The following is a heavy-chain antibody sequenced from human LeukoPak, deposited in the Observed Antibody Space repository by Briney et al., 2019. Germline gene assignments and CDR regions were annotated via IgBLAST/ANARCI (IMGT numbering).Heavy chain of an antibody. V-gene: IGHV4-39*07. Sequence: GSLRLSCAASGFTVSSNYMSWVRQPPGKGLEWIGSIYYSGSTYYNPSLKSRVTISVDTSKNQFSLKLSSVTAADTAVYYCAREDTAISAADYWGQGTLVTVSS. D-gene: IGHD5-18*01. CDR2: IYYSGST. CDR1: GFTVSSNY. J-gene: IGHJ4*02. CDR3: AREDTAISAADY.